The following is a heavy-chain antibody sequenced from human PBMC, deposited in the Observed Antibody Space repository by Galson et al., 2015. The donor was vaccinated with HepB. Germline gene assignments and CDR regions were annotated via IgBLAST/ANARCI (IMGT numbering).Heavy chain of an antibody. V-gene: IGHV3-74*01. CDR3: ARAIGYSYGYAY. D-gene: IGHD5-18*01. Sequence: SLRLSCAASGFTFSNSWTHWVRQAPGKGLVWVSRINGDGSSTDYVASVKGRFTISRDNAKNTLYLQMNSLRAEDTAVYYCARAIGYSYGYAYWGQGTLVTVSS. CDR2: INGDGSST. CDR1: GFTFSNSW. J-gene: IGHJ4*02.